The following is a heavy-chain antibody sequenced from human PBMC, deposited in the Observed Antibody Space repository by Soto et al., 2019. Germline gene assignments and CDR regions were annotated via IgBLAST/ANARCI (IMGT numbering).Heavy chain of an antibody. CDR3: ARDLGVAAAGPFDY. CDR1: GFTLSSYG. D-gene: IGHD6-13*01. CDR2: IWYDGSNK. Sequence: GGSLRLSCAASGFTLSSYGMHWVRQAPGKGLEWVAVIWYDGSNKYYADSVKGRFTISRDNSKNTLYLQMNSLRAEDTAVYYCARDLGVAAAGPFDYWGQGTLVTVSS. J-gene: IGHJ4*02. V-gene: IGHV3-33*01.